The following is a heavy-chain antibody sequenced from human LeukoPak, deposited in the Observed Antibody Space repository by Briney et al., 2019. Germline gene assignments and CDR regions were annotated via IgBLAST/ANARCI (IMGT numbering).Heavy chain of an antibody. J-gene: IGHJ4*02. CDR2: ISSNGGST. CDR1: GFTFSIYA. Sequence: PGGSLRLSCAASGFTFSIYAMHWVRQAPGKGLEYVSAISSNGGSTYYANSVKGRFTISRDNSKNTLCLQMGSLRVEDMAVYFCARGNSSSYYFDYWGQGTLVTVSS. CDR3: ARGNSSSYYFDY. D-gene: IGHD6-6*01. V-gene: IGHV3-64*01.